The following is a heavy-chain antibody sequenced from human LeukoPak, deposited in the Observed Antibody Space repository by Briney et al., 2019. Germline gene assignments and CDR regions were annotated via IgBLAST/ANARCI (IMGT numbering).Heavy chain of an antibody. J-gene: IGHJ4*02. CDR3: AKDSSSWYRGDYFDY. CDR2: ISYDGSNK. V-gene: IGHV3-30*18. D-gene: IGHD6-13*01. CDR1: GFTFSSYG. Sequence: GRSLRLSCAASGFTFSSYGMHWVRQAPGKGLEWVAVISYDGSNKYYADSVKGRFTISRDNSKNTLYLQMNSLRAEDTAVYYCAKDSSSWYRGDYFDYWGQGTLVTVSS.